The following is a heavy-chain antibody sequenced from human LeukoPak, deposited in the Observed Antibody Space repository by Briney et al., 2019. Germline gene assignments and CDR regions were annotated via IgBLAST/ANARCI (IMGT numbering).Heavy chain of an antibody. CDR1: GFTFSSYW. CDR2: IKQDGREK. V-gene: IGHV3-7*01. J-gene: IGHJ3*02. Sequence: PGGSLRLSCAASGFTFSSYWMSWVRQAPGKGLDWVANIKQDGREKYYVDSVKGRFTISYADSVKGRFTISRDNAKNSLYLQMNSLRAEDTAVYYCARDREQMTTVPLDAFDIWGQGTMVTVSS. CDR3: ARDREQMTTVPLDAFDI. D-gene: IGHD4-17*01.